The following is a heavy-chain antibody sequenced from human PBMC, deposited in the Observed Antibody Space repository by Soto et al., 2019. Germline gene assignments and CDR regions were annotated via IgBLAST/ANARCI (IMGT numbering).Heavy chain of an antibody. CDR3: ARQHNDLWSDSPDFDY. D-gene: IGHD3-3*01. CDR1: GYTFYNYG. V-gene: IGHV1-18*04. J-gene: IGHJ4*02. Sequence: QVQLVQSGGEVKKPGASVKVSCKASGYTFYNYGVSWVRQAPGQGLEWMGWITAYNGKTNYAHNFEGRVAMTIDTSTSTAYMELRSLRSDDTAVYYCARQHNDLWSDSPDFDYWGQGTLVTVSA. CDR2: ITAYNGKT.